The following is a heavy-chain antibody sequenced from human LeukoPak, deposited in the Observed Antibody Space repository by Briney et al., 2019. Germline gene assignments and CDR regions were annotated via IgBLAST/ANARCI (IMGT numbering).Heavy chain of an antibody. CDR3: ARGYYYDSSGYYHDY. Sequence: GASVKVSCKASGYTFTGYYMHWVRQAPGQGLEWMGWINPNSGGTNYAQKFQGRVTMTRDTSISTAYMELSRLRSDDTAVYYCARGYYYDSSGYYHDYWGQGTLVTVSS. CDR1: GYTFTGYY. J-gene: IGHJ4*02. CDR2: INPNSGGT. D-gene: IGHD3-22*01. V-gene: IGHV1-2*02.